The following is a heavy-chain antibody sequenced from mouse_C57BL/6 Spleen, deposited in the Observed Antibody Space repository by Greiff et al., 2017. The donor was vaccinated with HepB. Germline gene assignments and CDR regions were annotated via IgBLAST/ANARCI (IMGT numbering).Heavy chain of an antibody. CDR2: IDPETGGT. J-gene: IGHJ3*01. CDR3: TRYGVYYGNPPGFAY. Sequence: QVQLQQSGAELVRPGASVTLSCKASGYTFTDYEMHWVKQTPVHGLEWIGVIDPETGGTAYNQKFKGKAILTADKSSSTAYMELRSLTSEDSAVYYCTRYGVYYGNPPGFAYWGQGTLVTVSA. D-gene: IGHD2-1*01. V-gene: IGHV1-15*01. CDR1: GYTFTDYE.